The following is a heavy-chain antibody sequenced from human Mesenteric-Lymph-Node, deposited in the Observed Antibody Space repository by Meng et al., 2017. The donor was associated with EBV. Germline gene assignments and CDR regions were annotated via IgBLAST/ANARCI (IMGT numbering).Heavy chain of an antibody. V-gene: IGHV4-30-2*01. CDR2: IYHSGST. Sequence: QLRLEPSGSGLVKPSHPLSLTCAVSGGSIRNDGYSWSWIRQPPGKGLEWIGYIYHSGSTYSNPSLKSRVTISVDRSKNQFSLKLNSVTAADTAVYYCARASVYGDYDNWFDPWGQGTLVTVSS. CDR3: ARASVYGDYDNWFDP. J-gene: IGHJ5*02. CDR1: GGSIRNDGYS. D-gene: IGHD4-17*01.